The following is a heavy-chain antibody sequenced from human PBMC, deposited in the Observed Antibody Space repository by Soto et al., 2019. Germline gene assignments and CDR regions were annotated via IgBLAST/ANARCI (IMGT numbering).Heavy chain of an antibody. CDR3: AKDGGGYSYGNPSYYFDY. V-gene: IGHV3-23*01. CDR2: ISGSGGST. CDR1: GFTFSSYA. Sequence: LRLSCAASGFTFSSYAMSWVRQAPGKGLEWVSAISGSGGSTYYADSVKGRFTISRDNSKNTLYLQMNSLRAEDTAVYYCAKDGGGYSYGNPSYYFDYWGQGTLVTVSS. J-gene: IGHJ4*02. D-gene: IGHD5-18*01.